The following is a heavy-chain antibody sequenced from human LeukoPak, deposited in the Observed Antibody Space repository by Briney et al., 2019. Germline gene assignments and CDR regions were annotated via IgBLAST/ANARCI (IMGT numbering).Heavy chain of an antibody. V-gene: IGHV1-46*01. Sequence: GASVTVSCKASGYTFTSYYMHWVRQAPGQGLEWMGIINPSGGSTSYAQKFQGRVTMTRDTSTSTVYMELSSLRSEDTAVYYCARERGSIAVARPHLFSWGQGTLVTVSS. CDR1: GYTFTSYY. CDR2: INPSGGST. CDR3: ARERGSIAVARPHLFS. D-gene: IGHD6-19*01. J-gene: IGHJ4*02.